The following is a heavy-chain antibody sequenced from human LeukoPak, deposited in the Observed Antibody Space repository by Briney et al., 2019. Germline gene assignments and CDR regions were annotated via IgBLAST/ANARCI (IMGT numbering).Heavy chain of an antibody. CDR1: GFTFSGSA. Sequence: PGGSLRLSCAASGFTFSGSAMHWVRQASGIGLEWVGRIRSKANSYATAYAASVKGRFTISRDDSKNTAYLQMNSLKTEDTAVYYCTGRGIVATHTDYWGQGTLLTVSS. V-gene: IGHV3-73*01. D-gene: IGHD1-26*01. J-gene: IGHJ4*02. CDR3: TGRGIVATHTDY. CDR2: IRSKANSYAT.